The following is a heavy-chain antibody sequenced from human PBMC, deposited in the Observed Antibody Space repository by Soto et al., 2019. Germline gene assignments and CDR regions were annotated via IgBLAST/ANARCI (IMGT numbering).Heavy chain of an antibody. V-gene: IGHV4-30-2*01. CDR2: VYPGGNT. D-gene: IGHD2-8*02. J-gene: IGHJ4*02. Sequence: SETLALTCAASGGSISSGHYPWTWIRQPPGKGLEWIGYVYPGGNTYYSPSLKSRVTIALDTSKSLVSLRLNSVTAADTAVYYCARLVSAAISPWGQGTLVTVSS. CDR3: ARLVSAAISP. CDR1: GGSISSGHYP.